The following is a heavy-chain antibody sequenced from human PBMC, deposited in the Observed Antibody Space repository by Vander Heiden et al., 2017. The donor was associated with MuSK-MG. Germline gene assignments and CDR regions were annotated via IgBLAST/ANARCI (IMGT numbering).Heavy chain of an antibody. Sequence: QVQLVQSGAEVKKPGSSVKVSCKASGGTFSSYAISWVRQAPGQGLEWMGGIIPIFGTANYAQKFQGRVTITADESTSTAYMELSSLRSEDTAVYYCARVKVAARYCSNYYYYMDVWGKGTTVTVSS. CDR2: IIPIFGTA. V-gene: IGHV1-69*01. CDR3: ARVKVAARYCSNYYYYMDV. D-gene: IGHD6-6*01. CDR1: GGTFSSYA. J-gene: IGHJ6*03.